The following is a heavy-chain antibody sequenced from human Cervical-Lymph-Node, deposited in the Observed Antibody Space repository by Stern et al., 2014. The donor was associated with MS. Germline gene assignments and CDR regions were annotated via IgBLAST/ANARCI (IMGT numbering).Heavy chain of an antibody. CDR3: VRHVGFGFDA. CDR2: IHDRGGA. D-gene: IGHD3-10*01. CDR1: GVSLTSYH. J-gene: IGHJ3*01. Sequence: QVQLQQWGAGLLKPSETLSLTCAVYGVSLTSYHWSWVRQPPGGGLEWIGQIHDRGGAYYTPALRSRVSFWLETTDNQVSLKLTSVTAADTAVYYCVRHVGFGFDAWGQGTVVTVSS. V-gene: IGHV4-34*01.